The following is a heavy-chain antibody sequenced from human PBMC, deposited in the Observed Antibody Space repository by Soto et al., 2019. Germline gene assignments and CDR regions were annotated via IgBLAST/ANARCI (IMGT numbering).Heavy chain of an antibody. D-gene: IGHD3-3*01. Sequence: QLQLQESGPGLVKPSETLSLTCTVSGGSISSSSYYWGWIRQPPGKGLEWIGSIYYSGSTYYNPSLKSRVSISVDTSKNQRSLKLSSVTAADTAVYYCARHLNRITISKGWGQGTLVTVSS. CDR1: GGSISSSSYY. J-gene: IGHJ4*02. V-gene: IGHV4-39*01. CDR3: ARHLNRITISKG. CDR2: IYYSGST.